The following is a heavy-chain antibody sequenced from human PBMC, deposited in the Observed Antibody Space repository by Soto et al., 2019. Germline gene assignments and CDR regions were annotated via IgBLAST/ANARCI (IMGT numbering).Heavy chain of an antibody. J-gene: IGHJ5*02. V-gene: IGHV4-34*01. D-gene: IGHD3-16*02. CDR2: INHSGST. CDR3: ARAHMHYVWGSYHPSWFDP. Sequence: SETLSLTCAVYGGSFSGYYWSWIRQPPGKGLEWIGEINHSGSTNYNPSLKSRVTISVDTSKNQFSLKLSSVTAADTAVYYCARAHMHYVWGSYHPSWFDPWGQGTLVTVSS. CDR1: GGSFSGYY.